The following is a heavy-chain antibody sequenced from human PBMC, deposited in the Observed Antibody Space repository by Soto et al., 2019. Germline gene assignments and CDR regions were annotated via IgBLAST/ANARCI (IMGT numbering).Heavy chain of an antibody. Sequence: EVQLVESGGGLVQPGGSLKLSCAASGFTFTSYAMHWVRQAPGKGLEYVSAISSNGGSTYYANSVKGRFTISRDNSKNTLYLQMGSLSAEDMAVYYCARQWLDSYYFDYWGQGPLVTVSS. CDR3: ARQWLDSYYFDY. J-gene: IGHJ4*02. CDR1: GFTFTSYA. D-gene: IGHD6-19*01. CDR2: ISSNGGST. V-gene: IGHV3-64*01.